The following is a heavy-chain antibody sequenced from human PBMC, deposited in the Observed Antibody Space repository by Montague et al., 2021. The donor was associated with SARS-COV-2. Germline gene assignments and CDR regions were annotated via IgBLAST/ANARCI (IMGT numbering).Heavy chain of an antibody. CDR2: NSYTGST. CDR3: ARHALVSSWSRAAGYYYYGMDV. Sequence: SETLSLTCTVSGGSISRSTSSWAWIRQPPGKGLEWIGSNSYTGSTYYNPPLKSRVTISVDTSRNQFSLRLSSVTAADTSAYYCARHALVSSWSRAAGYYYYGMDVWGQGTTVTVSS. V-gene: IGHV4-39*01. D-gene: IGHD6-13*01. J-gene: IGHJ6*02. CDR1: GGSISRSTSS.